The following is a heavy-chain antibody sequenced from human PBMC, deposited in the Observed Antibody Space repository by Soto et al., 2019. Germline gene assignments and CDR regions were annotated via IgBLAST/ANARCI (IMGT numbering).Heavy chain of an antibody. J-gene: IGHJ4*02. CDR3: ARGPRTQLWFPNVY. CDR1: GYTFSDYY. Sequence: ASVKVSCKASGYTFSDYYLHWLRQAPGQGLEWMGWISPKSGGTHYAPKFEGRVTLTTDTSISTAFMELSRLTSDDTAVYYCARGPRTQLWFPNVYWGQGTLVTVSS. D-gene: IGHD5-18*01. CDR2: ISPKSGGT. V-gene: IGHV1-2*02.